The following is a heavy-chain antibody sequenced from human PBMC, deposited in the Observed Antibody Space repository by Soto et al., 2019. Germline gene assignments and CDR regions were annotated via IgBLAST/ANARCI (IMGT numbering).Heavy chain of an antibody. Sequence: QVTVKESGPVLVKPTETLTLTCTVSGFSLSNAGLGVSWIRQSPGKALEWLAHIFSNDEKSYSTSLKSRLTISKDTSKSQVVLTMTTMDPVDTATYYCASTYSTSWYWFDPWGQGTLVTVSS. CDR3: ASTYSTSWYWFDP. D-gene: IGHD6-13*01. J-gene: IGHJ5*02. CDR2: IFSNDEK. CDR1: GFSLSNAGLG. V-gene: IGHV2-26*04.